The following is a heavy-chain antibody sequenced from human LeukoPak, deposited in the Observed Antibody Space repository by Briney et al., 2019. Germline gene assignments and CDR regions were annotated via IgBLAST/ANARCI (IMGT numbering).Heavy chain of an antibody. V-gene: IGHV3-7*01. D-gene: IGHD3-10*01. Sequence: PGGSLRLSCVVSGFTFSSYSMIWVRQAPGKGLQWVANMKMDGSETNYVDSVKGRFTISRDNAKNSLYLQMNSLRAEDTAVYYCGRHRSGSGTYFIDYWGQGTLVSVSS. J-gene: IGHJ4*02. CDR2: MKMDGSET. CDR3: GRHRSGSGTYFIDY. CDR1: GFTFSSYS.